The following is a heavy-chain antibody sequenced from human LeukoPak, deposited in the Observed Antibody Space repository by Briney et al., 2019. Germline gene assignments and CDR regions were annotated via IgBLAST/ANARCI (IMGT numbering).Heavy chain of an antibody. V-gene: IGHV3-23*01. CDR2: ISGSGGST. D-gene: IGHD2/OR15-2a*01. CDR3: AKEFSTPLGPDYYYYYMDV. J-gene: IGHJ6*03. Sequence: GGSLRLSCAASGFTFSSYAMSWVRQAPGKGLEWVSAISGSGGSTYYADSVKGRFTISSDNSKNTLYLQMNSLRAEDTAVYYCAKEFSTPLGPDYYYYYMDVWGKGTTVTVSS. CDR1: GFTFSSYA.